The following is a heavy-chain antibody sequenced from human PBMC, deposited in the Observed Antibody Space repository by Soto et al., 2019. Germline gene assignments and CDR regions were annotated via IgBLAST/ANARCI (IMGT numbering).Heavy chain of an antibody. CDR1: GFTFSSYS. V-gene: IGHV3-48*01. Sequence: SCAASGFTFSSYSMNWVRQAPGKGLEWVSYISSSSSTIYYADSVKGRFTISRDNAKNSLYLQMNSLRAEDTAVYYCARDFLEMASDYWGQGTLVTVSS. J-gene: IGHJ4*02. CDR3: ARDFLEMASDY. CDR2: ISSSSSTI.